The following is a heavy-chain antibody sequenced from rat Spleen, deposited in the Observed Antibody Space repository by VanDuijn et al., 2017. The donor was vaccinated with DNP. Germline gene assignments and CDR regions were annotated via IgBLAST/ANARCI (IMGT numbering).Heavy chain of an antibody. Sequence: EVQLVESGGGPVQPGRSLKVSCVASGFIFSNYWMTWIRQAPGKGLEWVASITKTGDSTYYSDSVKGRFSISRDNAKSTLYLQVNSLRSEDTATYYCTSNPHMRTAAPCDYWGQGVMVTVSS. V-gene: IGHV5-31*01. CDR1: GFIFSNYW. J-gene: IGHJ2*01. CDR3: TSNPHMRTAAPCDY. CDR2: ITKTGDST. D-gene: IGHD3-8*01.